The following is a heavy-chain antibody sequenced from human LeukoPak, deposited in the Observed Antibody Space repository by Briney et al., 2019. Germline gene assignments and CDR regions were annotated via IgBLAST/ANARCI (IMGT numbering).Heavy chain of an antibody. CDR2: INHSGST. CDR3: AREKVVYYYDSSGYSAPLDY. CDR1: GGSFSGYY. J-gene: IGHJ4*02. V-gene: IGHV4-34*01. D-gene: IGHD3-22*01. Sequence: PSETLSLTCAVYGGSFSGYYWSWIRQPPGKGLEWIGEINHSGSTNYNPSLKSRVTISVDTSKNQFSLKLSSVTAADTAVYYCAREKVVYYYDSSGYSAPLDYWGQGTLVTVSS.